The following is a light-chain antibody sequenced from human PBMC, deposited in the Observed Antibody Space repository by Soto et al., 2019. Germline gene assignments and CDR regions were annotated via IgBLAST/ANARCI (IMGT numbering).Light chain of an antibody. CDR3: SSYTSSGTLYV. J-gene: IGLJ1*01. CDR1: TNDIGDYNY. CDR2: EVS. V-gene: IGLV2-14*01. Sequence: QSALTQPASMSGSPGQSITISCTGTTNDIGDYNYVSWYQQHPGKAPKLIIYEVSKRPSGVSNRFSGSKSGNTASLTISGLQAEDESDYYCSSYTSSGTLYVSGNGTKATVL.